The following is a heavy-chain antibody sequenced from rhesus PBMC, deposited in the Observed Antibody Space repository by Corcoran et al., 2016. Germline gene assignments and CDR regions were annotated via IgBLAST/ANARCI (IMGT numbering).Heavy chain of an antibody. CDR3: AIVPGNYDSGYYGDYFDY. J-gene: IGHJ4*01. CDR1: GPSLRSYR. Sequence: QVQLPESGPGLVQPSEPLSLTCTFSGPSLRSYRWICIRHPPWTGLGWIGEINGNSGSTNYNPALKSRVTISRDTAKKQCALKLSSVTAADTAVYYCAIVPGNYDSGYYGDYFDYWGQGVLVTVSS. D-gene: IGHD3-28*01. CDR2: INGNSGST. V-gene: IGHV4-80*01.